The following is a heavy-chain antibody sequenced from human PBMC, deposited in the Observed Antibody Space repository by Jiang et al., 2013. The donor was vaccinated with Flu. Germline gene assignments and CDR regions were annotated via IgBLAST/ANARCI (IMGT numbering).Heavy chain of an antibody. CDR3: GRPSQGAFQDV. D-gene: IGHD3-16*01. CDR1: GYNFTNYW. Sequence: VQLVESGAEAKKPGESLRISCQASGYNFTNYWISWVRQMPGKGLEWVGKIDPEDSYTEYTPSFEGHVTISADKSINTAYLQWRSLRVSDTAIYYCGRPSQGAFQDVWGKGTTVSVSS. CDR2: IDPEDSYT. V-gene: IGHV5-10-1*03. J-gene: IGHJ6*04.